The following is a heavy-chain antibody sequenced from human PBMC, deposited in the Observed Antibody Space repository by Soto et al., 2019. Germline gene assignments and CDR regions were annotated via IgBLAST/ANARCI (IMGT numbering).Heavy chain of an antibody. CDR3: ARGPAPIDIVVVVAATPLDAFDI. CDR2: ISSSSSTI. Sequence: GGSLRLSCAASGFTFSSYAMSWVRQAPGAGPEWVSYISSSSSTIYYADSVKGRFTISRDNAKNSLYLQMNSLRDEDTAVYYCARGPAPIDIVVVVAATPLDAFDIWGQGTMVTVSS. J-gene: IGHJ3*02. V-gene: IGHV3-48*02. CDR1: GFTFSSYA. D-gene: IGHD2-15*01.